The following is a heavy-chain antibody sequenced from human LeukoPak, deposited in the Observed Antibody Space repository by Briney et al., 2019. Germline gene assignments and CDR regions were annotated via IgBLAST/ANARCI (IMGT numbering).Heavy chain of an antibody. CDR2: ISSGSTYI. CDR1: GFTFSDYS. V-gene: IGHV3-21*04. Sequence: GGSLRLSCAASGFTFSDYSMHWVRQAPGKGLEWVSFISSGSTYINYADSVKGRFTTSRDNAKNTLYLQMNSLRAEDTAVYYCAKRAVTIDYWGQGTPVTVSS. CDR3: AKRAVTIDY. J-gene: IGHJ4*02. D-gene: IGHD4-17*01.